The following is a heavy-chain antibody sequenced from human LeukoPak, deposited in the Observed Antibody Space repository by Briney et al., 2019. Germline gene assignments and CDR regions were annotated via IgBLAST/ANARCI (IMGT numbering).Heavy chain of an antibody. D-gene: IGHD6-19*01. J-gene: IGHJ4*02. CDR3: ARAGYSSGWAFDY. CDR1: GFTFSSYG. V-gene: IGHV3-30*03. Sequence: PGRSLRLSCAASGFTFSSYGMHWVRQAPGKGLXXXXVISYDGSNKYYADSVKGRFTISRDNSKNTLYLQMNSLRAEDTAVYYCARAGYSSGWAFDYWGQGTLVTVSS. CDR2: ISYDGSNK.